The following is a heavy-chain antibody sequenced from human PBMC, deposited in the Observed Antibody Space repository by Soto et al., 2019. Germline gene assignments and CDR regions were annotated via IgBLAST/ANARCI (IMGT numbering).Heavy chain of an antibody. V-gene: IGHV1-18*01. J-gene: IGHJ6*02. CDR3: SFDYCNYDYYLMDF. Sequence: GASGKVSCKASGYTFTRYGISWVLQAPGQRLEKMGWISAYNGNTNYAQKLQGRGTMTTDTSTSTAYIGLRSLRSDVTFVYFFSFDYCNYDYYLMDFWGQGTTVTVSS. CDR1: GYTFTRYG. CDR2: ISAYNGNT. D-gene: IGHD4-4*01.